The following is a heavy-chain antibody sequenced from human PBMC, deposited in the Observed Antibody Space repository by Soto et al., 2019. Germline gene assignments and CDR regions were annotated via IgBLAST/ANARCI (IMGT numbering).Heavy chain of an antibody. V-gene: IGHV4-31*03. Sequence: TSETLSLTCTVSGGSISSGGYYWSWIRQHPGKGLEWIGYIYCSGSTYYNPSLKSRVTISVDRSKNQFSLKLSSVTAADTAVYYCARAHYGDYGYGMDVWGQGTTVTVSS. CDR2: IYCSGST. CDR1: GGSISSGGYY. D-gene: IGHD4-17*01. J-gene: IGHJ6*02. CDR3: ARAHYGDYGYGMDV.